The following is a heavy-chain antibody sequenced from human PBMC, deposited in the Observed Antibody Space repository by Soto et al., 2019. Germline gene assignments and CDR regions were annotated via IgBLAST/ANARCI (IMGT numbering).Heavy chain of an antibody. CDR2: INPDGSEK. V-gene: IGHV3-7*01. J-gene: IGHJ4*02. CDR3: SRSLDS. Sequence: QPGGSLRLSCAASGFTFSSFWMDWVRQAPGKGLEWVANINPDGSEKHYVGSVKGRFTISRDNAKNSLYLQMSSLTAEDSALYYCSRSLDSWGQGIWVTVSS. CDR1: GFTFSSFW.